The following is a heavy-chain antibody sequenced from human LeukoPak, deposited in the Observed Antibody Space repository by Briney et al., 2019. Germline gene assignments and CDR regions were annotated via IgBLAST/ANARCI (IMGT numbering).Heavy chain of an antibody. V-gene: IGHV1-8*01. J-gene: IGHJ6*03. D-gene: IGHD6-19*01. CDR3: ARVGSSGWYYYYYYMDV. Sequence: ASVKVSRKASGYTFTSYDINWVRQATGQGLEWMGWMNPNSGNTGYAQKFQGRVTMTRNTSISTAYMELSSLRSEDTAVYYCARVGSSGWYYYYYYMDVWGKGTTVTVSS. CDR1: GYTFTSYD. CDR2: MNPNSGNT.